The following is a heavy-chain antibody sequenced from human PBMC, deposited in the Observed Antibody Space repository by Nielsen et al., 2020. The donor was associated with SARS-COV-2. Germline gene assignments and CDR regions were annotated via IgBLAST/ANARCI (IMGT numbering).Heavy chain of an antibody. V-gene: IGHV1-8*01. Sequence: ASVKVSCKASGYTFTSYDINWVRQATGQGLEWMGWMNPNSGNTGYAQKFQGRVTMTRNTSISTAYMELSSLRSEDTAVYYCARHYSSSWRYYYYGMDVWCQGTTVTVSS. CDR1: GYTFTSYD. CDR3: ARHYSSSWRYYYYGMDV. J-gene: IGHJ6*02. D-gene: IGHD6-13*01. CDR2: MNPNSGNT.